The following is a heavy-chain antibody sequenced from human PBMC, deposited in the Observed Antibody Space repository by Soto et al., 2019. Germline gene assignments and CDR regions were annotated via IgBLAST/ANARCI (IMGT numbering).Heavy chain of an antibody. CDR1: GYPFPSFE. J-gene: IGHJ4*02. V-gene: IGHV1-3*01. Sequence: ASVKVSCKTSGYPFPSFEVHWIRQAPGQRPEWMGGVSNAGSGNTKYSQKFQDRLTITGDKRATTVYMALSSLTSEDTATYYCARESNHYQDFFQNWGQGTQVTVSS. D-gene: IGHD2-2*01. CDR3: ARESNHYQDFFQN. CDR2: VSNAGSGNT.